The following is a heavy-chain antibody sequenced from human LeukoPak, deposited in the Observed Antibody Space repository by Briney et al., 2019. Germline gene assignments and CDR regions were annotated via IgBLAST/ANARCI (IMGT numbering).Heavy chain of an antibody. CDR2: ISGSGGST. CDR3: AKEVLYYYYMDV. J-gene: IGHJ6*03. CDR1: GFSFSTYN. Sequence: GGSLRLSCAASGFSFSTYNMNWVRQAPGKGLEWVSVISGSGGSTSYADSVKGRFTISRDNSKNTLYLQMNSLRAEDTAVYYCAKEVLYYYYMDVWGKGTTVTVSS. V-gene: IGHV3-23*01.